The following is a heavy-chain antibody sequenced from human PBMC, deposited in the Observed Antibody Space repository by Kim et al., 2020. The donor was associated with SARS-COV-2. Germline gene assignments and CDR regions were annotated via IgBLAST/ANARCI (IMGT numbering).Heavy chain of an antibody. D-gene: IGHD3-10*01. CDR2: ISSSGSTI. J-gene: IGHJ6*02. Sequence: GGSLRLSCAASGFTFSDYYMSWIRQAPGKGLEWVSYISSSGSTIYYADSVKGRFTISRDNAKNSLYLQMNSLRAEDTAVYYCARTYRDAGKYYYYYYGMDVWGQGTTVTVSS. CDR3: ARTYRDAGKYYYYYYGMDV. V-gene: IGHV3-11*01. CDR1: GFTFSDYY.